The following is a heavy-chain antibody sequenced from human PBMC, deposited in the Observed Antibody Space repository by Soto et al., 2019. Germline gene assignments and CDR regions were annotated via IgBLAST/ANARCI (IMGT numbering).Heavy chain of an antibody. CDR2: INAGNGNT. Sequence: QVQLVQSGAEVKKPGASVKVSCKASGYTFTSYAMHWVRQAPGQRLEWMGWINAGNGNTKYSQKFQGRVTITRDTSGGTAYMELSSLRSEETAVYYCARDLATYYYDSSGSYYRGQGTLVTVSS. CDR1: GYTFTSYA. J-gene: IGHJ4*02. D-gene: IGHD3-22*01. V-gene: IGHV1-3*01. CDR3: ARDLATYYYDSSGSYY.